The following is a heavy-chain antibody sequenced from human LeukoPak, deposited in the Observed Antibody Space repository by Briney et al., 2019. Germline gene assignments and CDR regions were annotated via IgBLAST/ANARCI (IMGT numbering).Heavy chain of an antibody. D-gene: IGHD4-23*01. CDR1: GYTFTGYY. J-gene: IGHJ4*02. Sequence: ASVEVSCKASGYTFTGYYMHWVRQAPGQGLEWMGWINPNSGGTNYAQKFQGRVTMTRDTSISTAYMELSRLRSDDTAVYYCARGNYGGDSAGYWGQGTLVTVSS. V-gene: IGHV1-2*02. CDR3: ARGNYGGDSAGY. CDR2: INPNSGGT.